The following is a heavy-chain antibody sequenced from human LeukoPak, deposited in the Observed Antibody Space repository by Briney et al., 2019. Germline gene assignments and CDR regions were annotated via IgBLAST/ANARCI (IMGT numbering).Heavy chain of an antibody. V-gene: IGHV4-59*12. CDR1: GGSISSYY. CDR2: IYYSGST. D-gene: IGHD1-26*01. J-gene: IGHJ6*03. Sequence: SETLSLTCTVSGGSISSYYWSWIRQPPGKGLEWIGYIYYSGSTNYNPSLKSRVTMSVDTSKNQFSLKLSSVTAADTAVYYCARGASEYYYNYYYMDVWGKGTTVTVSS. CDR3: ARGASEYYYNYYYMDV.